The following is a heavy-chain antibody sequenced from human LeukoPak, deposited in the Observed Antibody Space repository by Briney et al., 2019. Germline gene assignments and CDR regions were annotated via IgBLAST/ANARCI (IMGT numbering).Heavy chain of an antibody. CDR3: AGRSGRYDY. D-gene: IGHD6-19*01. CDR2: IKQDGSEE. J-gene: IGHJ4*02. Sequence: GGSLRLSCAASGFTFSSYAMSWVRQAPGKGLEWVADIKQDGSEENYGDSVKGRFTISRDNAKNSLYLQMNSLRAEDTAVYYCAGRSGRYDYWGQGTLVTVSS. CDR1: GFTFSSYA. V-gene: IGHV3-7*03.